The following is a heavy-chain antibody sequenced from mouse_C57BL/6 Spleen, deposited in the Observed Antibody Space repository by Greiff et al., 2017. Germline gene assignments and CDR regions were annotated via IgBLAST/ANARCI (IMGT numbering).Heavy chain of an antibody. J-gene: IGHJ2*01. V-gene: IGHV1-69*01. CDR2: TDPSDSYT. CDR1: GYTFTSYW. CDR3: ARKTAQAPYYFDY. Sequence: QVQLQQPGAELVMPGASVKLSCKASGYTFTSYWMHWVKQRPGQGLEWIGETDPSDSYTNYNQKFKGKSTLTVDKSSSTAYMQLSSLTSEDSAVYYCARKTAQAPYYFDYWGQGTTLTVSS. D-gene: IGHD3-2*02.